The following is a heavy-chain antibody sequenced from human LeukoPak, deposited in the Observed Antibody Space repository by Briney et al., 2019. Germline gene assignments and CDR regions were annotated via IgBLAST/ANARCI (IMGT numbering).Heavy chain of an antibody. V-gene: IGHV3-30*18. CDR1: GFTFSDYG. CDR2: ISFDGSNQ. J-gene: IGHJ4*02. Sequence: GGSLRLSCAASGFTFSDYGMHWDRQAPGKGLEWVALISFDGSNQYYADSVKGRFTISRDNSKNTLYLQMSSLRTEDTAVYYCAKPPEVGATVGYFDYWGQGTLVTVSS. D-gene: IGHD1-26*01. CDR3: AKPPEVGATVGYFDY.